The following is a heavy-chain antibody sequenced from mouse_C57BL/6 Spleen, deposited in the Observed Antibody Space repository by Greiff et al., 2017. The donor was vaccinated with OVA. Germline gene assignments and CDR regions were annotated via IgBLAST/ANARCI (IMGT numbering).Heavy chain of an antibody. D-gene: IGHD3-2*02. CDR2: IYPGDGDT. Sequence: VQLQESGPELVKPGASVKISCKASGYAFSSSWMNWVKQRPGKGLEWIGRIYPGDGDTNYNGKFKGKATLTADKSSSTAYMQLSSLTSEDSAVNNCARDSSGSRAMDYWGQGTSVTVSS. V-gene: IGHV1-82*01. J-gene: IGHJ4*01. CDR3: ARDSSGSRAMDY. CDR1: GYAFSSSW.